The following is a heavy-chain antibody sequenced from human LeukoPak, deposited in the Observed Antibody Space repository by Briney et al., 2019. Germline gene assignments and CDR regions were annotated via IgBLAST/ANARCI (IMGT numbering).Heavy chain of an antibody. CDR1: GYSFSNYW. Sequence: GESLKISCKGSGYSFSNYWIAWVRQMPGKSLEWMGIIYPGDSDTRYSPSFQGQVTISADKSFSTAYLQWSSLKASDTAMYYCARLMEGYYYYMDVWGKGTTVTVSS. V-gene: IGHV5-51*01. CDR2: IYPGDSDT. D-gene: IGHD2-8*01. CDR3: ARLMEGYYYYMDV. J-gene: IGHJ6*03.